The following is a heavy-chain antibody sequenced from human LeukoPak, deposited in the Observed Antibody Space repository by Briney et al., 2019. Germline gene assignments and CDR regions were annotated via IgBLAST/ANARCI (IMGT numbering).Heavy chain of an antibody. D-gene: IGHD1-1*01. J-gene: IGHJ4*02. Sequence: PSETLSLTCAVYGGSFSGYYWSWIRQPPGKGLEWIGEINHSGSTNYNPSLKSRVTISVDTSKNQFSLKLSSVTAADTAVYYCARVLRRTVDYRGQGTLVTVSS. CDR3: ARVLRRTVDY. CDR2: INHSGST. CDR1: GGSFSGYY. V-gene: IGHV4-34*01.